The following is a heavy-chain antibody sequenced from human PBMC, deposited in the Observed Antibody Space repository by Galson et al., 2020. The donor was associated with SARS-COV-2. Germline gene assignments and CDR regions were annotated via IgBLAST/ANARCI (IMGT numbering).Heavy chain of an antibody. CDR1: GFTFSSYA. CDR2: ISSNGGST. V-gene: IGHV3-64*02. D-gene: IGHD1-26*01. CDR3: ARAHQESGSYQKDYYYYYMDV. Sequence: GGSLRLSCAASGFTFSSYAMHWVRQAPGKGLEYVSAISSNGGSTYYADSVKGRFTISRDNSKNTLYLQMGSLRAEDMAVYYCARAHQESGSYQKDYYYYYMDVWGKGTTVTVSS. J-gene: IGHJ6*03.